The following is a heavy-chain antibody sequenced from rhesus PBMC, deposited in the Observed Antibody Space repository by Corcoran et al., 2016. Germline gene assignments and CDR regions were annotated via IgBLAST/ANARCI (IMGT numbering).Heavy chain of an antibody. J-gene: IGHJ4*01. CDR2: IGGSRGIT. CDR3: ARRSDLRSIRRFDY. Sequence: QGQLQASGPGLVHPSETLSLPCAVSGGSIIRSNLCSWVRQPPRKRLDWIGNIGGSRGITNYNPSLQIRGTSAKDTSKNQFSLKLSSVTAADTAVYYCARRSDLRSIRRFDYWGQGVLVTVSS. V-gene: IGHV4-65*02. D-gene: IGHD6-19*01. CDR1: GGSIIRSNL.